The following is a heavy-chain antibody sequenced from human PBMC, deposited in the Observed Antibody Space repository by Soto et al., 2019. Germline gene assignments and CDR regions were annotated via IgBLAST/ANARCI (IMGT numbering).Heavy chain of an antibody. D-gene: IGHD3-10*01. CDR1: GGTFSSYA. J-gene: IGHJ6*02. Sequence: GASVKVSCKASGGTFSSYAISWVRQAPGQGLEWMGGIIPIFGTANYALKFQGRVTITADESTSTAYMELSSLRSEDTAVYHCAREIYYGSGDPYYYYYGMDVWGQGTTVTVSS. V-gene: IGHV1-69*13. CDR2: IIPIFGTA. CDR3: AREIYYGSGDPYYYYYGMDV.